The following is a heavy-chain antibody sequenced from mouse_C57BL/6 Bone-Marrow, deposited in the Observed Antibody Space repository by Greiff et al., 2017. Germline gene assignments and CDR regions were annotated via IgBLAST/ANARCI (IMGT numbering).Heavy chain of an antibody. J-gene: IGHJ3*01. CDR2: IDPSDSYT. V-gene: IGHV1-69*01. Sequence: VKLMESGAELVMPGASVKLSCKASGYTFTSYWMHWVKQRPGQGLEWIGEIDPSDSYTNYNQKFKGKSTLTVDKSSSTAYMQLSSLTSEDSAVYYCARRGYYGSSPWFAYWGQGTLVTVSA. D-gene: IGHD1-1*01. CDR1: GYTFTSYW. CDR3: ARRGYYGSSPWFAY.